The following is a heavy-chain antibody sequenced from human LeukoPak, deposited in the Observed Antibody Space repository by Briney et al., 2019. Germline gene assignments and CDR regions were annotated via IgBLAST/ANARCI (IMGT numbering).Heavy chain of an antibody. D-gene: IGHD3/OR15-3a*01. CDR3: ANGHPYYYYMDA. V-gene: IGHV3-33*06. Sequence: PGRSLRLSCAASGFTFSSYGMHWVRQAAGKGLELVAVKRYDGSNKYYADSVKGRFTISRDNSKNTLYLQRNSLRAEDTAVHYCANGHPYYYYMDAWGTGTTVTVS. CDR1: GFTFSSYG. J-gene: IGHJ6*03. CDR2: KRYDGSNK.